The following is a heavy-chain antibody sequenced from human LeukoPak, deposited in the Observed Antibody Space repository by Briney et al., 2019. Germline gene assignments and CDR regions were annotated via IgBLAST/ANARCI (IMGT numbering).Heavy chain of an antibody. J-gene: IGHJ5*02. D-gene: IGHD3-10*01. CDR3: AREDGSGSYLGWFDP. CDR2: INHSGST. V-gene: IGHV4-34*01. CDR1: GGSFSGYY. Sequence: SETLSLTCAVYGGSFSGYYWGWIRQPPGKGLEWIGEINHSGSTNYNPSLKSRVTISVDTSKNQFSLKLSSVTAADTAVYYCAREDGSGSYLGWFDPWGQGTLVTVSS.